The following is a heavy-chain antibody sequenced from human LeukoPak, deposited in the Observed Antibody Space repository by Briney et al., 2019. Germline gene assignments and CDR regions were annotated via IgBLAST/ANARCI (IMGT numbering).Heavy chain of an antibody. V-gene: IGHV3-23*01. Sequence: GGSLRLSCAASGFTFSSYAMSWVPHAPGKGLERAPSISYSGGSAYYADSVKGRFTISRDNSKNTLHLQMNSLRAEDTAVYYCAKEVDGYTYFPIDYWGQGTLVTVSS. CDR1: GFTFSSYA. J-gene: IGHJ4*02. D-gene: IGHD5-24*01. CDR2: ISYSGGSA. CDR3: AKEVDGYTYFPIDY.